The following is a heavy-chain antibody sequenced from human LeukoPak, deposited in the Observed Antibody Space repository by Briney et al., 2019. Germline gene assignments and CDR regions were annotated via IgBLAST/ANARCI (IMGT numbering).Heavy chain of an antibody. CDR2: ISTSDGTT. V-gene: IGHV3-23*01. Sequence: GGSLRLSCAASAFTFSSYAMSWVRQAPGKGLEWVSSISTSDGTTYYADSVKGRFTISRDNSQNTVSLQVNNLRTEDTAFYYCAKTSLSDASGHYYYMDVWGKGTTVTVSS. CDR3: AKTSLSDASGHYYYMDV. J-gene: IGHJ6*03. CDR1: AFTFSSYA. D-gene: IGHD3-3*01.